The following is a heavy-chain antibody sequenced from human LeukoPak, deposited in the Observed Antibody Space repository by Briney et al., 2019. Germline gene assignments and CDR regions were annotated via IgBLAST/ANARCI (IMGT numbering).Heavy chain of an antibody. CDR2: IISEGTST. J-gene: IGHJ4*02. CDR1: GFTFSSHW. V-gene: IGHV3-74*01. CDR3: ARANWAFDY. D-gene: IGHD7-27*01. Sequence: GGSLRLSCAASGFTFSSHWMHWVRQAPGKGLVWVSYIISEGTSTSYADSVKGRFTISKDNTKNSLYLQMNSLRAEDTAVYYCARANWAFDYWGQGTLVTVSS.